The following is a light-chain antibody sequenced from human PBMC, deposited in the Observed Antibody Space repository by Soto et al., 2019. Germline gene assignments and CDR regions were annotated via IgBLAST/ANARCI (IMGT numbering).Light chain of an antibody. V-gene: IGKV3-11*01. Sequence: EIVLTQSPCTLSLSPFERSTLSCGASQSVSSFLAWYQQKPGQPPRLVVYDSTLRANGVPDRFGGSRSGTEFTLTINNLEPEDFAVYYCQQRNVWPPITFGQGTRLEI. J-gene: IGKJ5*01. CDR2: DST. CDR3: QQRNVWPPIT. CDR1: QSVSSF.